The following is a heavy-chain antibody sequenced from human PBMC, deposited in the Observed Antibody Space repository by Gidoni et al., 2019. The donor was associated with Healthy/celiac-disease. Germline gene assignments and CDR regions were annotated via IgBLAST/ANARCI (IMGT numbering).Heavy chain of an antibody. Sequence: QVQLQQWGAGLLKPSETLSLTCAVYVGSFSGYSWSWIRQPPGKGLEWIEESNHSGSTNYNPSLKSQVTISVDTSKNQFSLKLSSGTAADTAVYYCARAPRRSSSPYYYYSYGMDVWGQGTTVTVSS. J-gene: IGHJ6*02. CDR1: VGSFSGYS. CDR2: SNHSGST. V-gene: IGHV4-34*01. CDR3: ARAPRRSSSPYYYYSYGMDV. D-gene: IGHD6-13*01.